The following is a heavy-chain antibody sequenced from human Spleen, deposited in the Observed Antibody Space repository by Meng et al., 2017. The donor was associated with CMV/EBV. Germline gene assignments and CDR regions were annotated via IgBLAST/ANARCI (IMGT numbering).Heavy chain of an antibody. J-gene: IGHJ3*02. CDR3: AGTVTDAFDI. V-gene: IGHV4-39*07. D-gene: IGHD4-11*01. CDR1: GFNFSNYE. Sequence: GSLRLSCAASGFNFSNYEMNWVRQPPGKGLEYIGSIYYSGSAHSSPSLKSRVTISVDTSKNQFSLKLSSVTAADTAVYYCAGTVTDAFDIWGQGTLVTVSS. CDR2: IYYSGSA.